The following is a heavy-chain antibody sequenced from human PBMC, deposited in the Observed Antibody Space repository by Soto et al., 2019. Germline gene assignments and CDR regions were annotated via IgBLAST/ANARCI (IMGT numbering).Heavy chain of an antibody. Sequence: QVQLVQSGAEVKKPGASVKVSCKASGYTFTSYGLSWVRQAPGHGLEWMGWMSAYNRNTNYAQKLQGRVTMTTDTTTSTAYMELRILRSDDTAVYYCARVIASAADFDYWGQGTLVTVSS. CDR1: GYTFTSYG. V-gene: IGHV1-18*01. J-gene: IGHJ4*02. D-gene: IGHD6-13*01. CDR3: ARVIASAADFDY. CDR2: MSAYNRNT.